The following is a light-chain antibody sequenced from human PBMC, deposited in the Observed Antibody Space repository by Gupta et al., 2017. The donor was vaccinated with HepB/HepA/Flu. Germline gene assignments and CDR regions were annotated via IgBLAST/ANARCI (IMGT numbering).Light chain of an antibody. J-gene: IGLJ2*01. Sequence: SYDLIQPPSVSVSPGQTDSITCSGDKLGDKYASWYQQKPGQYPVLVMYQDSKRPSGIPDRFSGSNSGNTATLTISGTQAMDEADYYCQAWDSIVVFGGGTKLTVL. CDR1: KLGDKY. V-gene: IGLV3-1*01. CDR3: QAWDSIVV. CDR2: QDS.